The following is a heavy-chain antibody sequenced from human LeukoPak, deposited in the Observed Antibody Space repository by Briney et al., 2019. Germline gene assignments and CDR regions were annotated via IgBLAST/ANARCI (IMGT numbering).Heavy chain of an antibody. CDR2: IWYDGSNK. V-gene: IGHV3-33*01. D-gene: IGHD2-2*01. J-gene: IGHJ5*01. Sequence: GGSLRLSCAASGFTFSSYGMHWVRQAPGKGLEWVAVIWYDGSNKYYADSVKGRFTISRDNSKNTLYLQMNSLRAEDTAVYYCAREGGLVVPAAIRGWFDSWGQGTLVTVSS. CDR1: GFTFSSYG. CDR3: AREGGLVVPAAIRGWFDS.